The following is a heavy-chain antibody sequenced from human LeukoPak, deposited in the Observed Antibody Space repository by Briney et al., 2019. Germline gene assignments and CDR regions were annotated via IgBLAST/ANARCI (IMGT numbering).Heavy chain of an antibody. V-gene: IGHV4-59*01. D-gene: IGHD3-3*01. J-gene: IGHJ4*02. CDR1: GGSISSYY. Sequence: SETLSLTCTVSGGSISSYYWSWIRQPPGKGLEWIGYIYYSGSTNYNPSLKSRVTISVDTSKNQFSLKLSSVTAADTAVYYCARATTIFGVVIFYFDYWGQGTLVTVSS. CDR3: ARATTIFGVVIFYFDY. CDR2: IYYSGST.